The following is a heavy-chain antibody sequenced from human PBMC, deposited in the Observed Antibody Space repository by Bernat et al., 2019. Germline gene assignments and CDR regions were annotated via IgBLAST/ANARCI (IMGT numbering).Heavy chain of an antibody. Sequence: QVQLEQSGAEVKKPGASVKVSCKVSGYTLTELSMHWVRQAPGKGLEWMGGFDSEDGETIYAQKFQGRVTMTEDTSTDTAYMELSSLRSEDTAVYYCATSRSAARLSYYGMDVWGQGTMVTVSS. CDR2: FDSEDGET. CDR1: GYTLTELS. CDR3: ATSRSAARLSYYGMDV. D-gene: IGHD6-6*01. J-gene: IGHJ6*02. V-gene: IGHV1-24*01.